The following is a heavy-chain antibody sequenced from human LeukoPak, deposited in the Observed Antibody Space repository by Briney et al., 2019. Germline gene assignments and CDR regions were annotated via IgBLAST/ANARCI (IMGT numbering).Heavy chain of an antibody. CDR3: ARDCSSTSCYRGGFDP. Sequence: GGSLTLSCAASGFTFSSYWLSWVRQAPGKGLEWVASIKQDGSENYYVDSVKGRCTISRDNAKNSLYLQMNSLRAEDTAVYYCARDCSSTSCYRGGFDPWGQGTLVTVSS. D-gene: IGHD2-2*02. CDR1: GFTFSSYW. CDR2: IKQDGSEN. J-gene: IGHJ5*02. V-gene: IGHV3-7*01.